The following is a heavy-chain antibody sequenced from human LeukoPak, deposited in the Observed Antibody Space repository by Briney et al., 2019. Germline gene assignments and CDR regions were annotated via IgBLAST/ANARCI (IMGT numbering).Heavy chain of an antibody. Sequence: PGGSLRLSCAASGLTFSDYYMTWIRQASGKGLEWVSSISGTGTTIYSADSVRGRFTVSRDNARNSLFLHMNSLRAEDTAVYYCAVQITMIVVVPYFDYWGQGTLVTVS. CDR2: ISGTGTTI. CDR1: GLTFSDYY. J-gene: IGHJ4*02. D-gene: IGHD3-22*01. CDR3: AVQITMIVVVPYFDY. V-gene: IGHV3-11*04.